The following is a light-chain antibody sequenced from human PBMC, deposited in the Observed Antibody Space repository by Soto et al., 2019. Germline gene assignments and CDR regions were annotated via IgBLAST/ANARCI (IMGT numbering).Light chain of an antibody. CDR2: DAF. CDR3: LQRNDWPHIT. J-gene: IGKJ3*01. CDR1: QSVNTY. V-gene: IGKV3-11*01. Sequence: EIVLTQSPATLSLSPGERATLSCRASQSVNTYLAWYQQKPGQAPRLLIYDAFQRATGIPARFSGSGSGTDFTLTISSLEPEDFAVYYCLQRNDWPHITFSPGTKVDF.